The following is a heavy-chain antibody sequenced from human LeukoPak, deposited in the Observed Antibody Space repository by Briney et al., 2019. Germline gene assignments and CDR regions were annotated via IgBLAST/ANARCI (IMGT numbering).Heavy chain of an antibody. CDR2: VYDSGST. V-gene: IGHV4-39*01. CDR3: GRHGGAAAGLDY. J-gene: IGHJ4*02. Sequence: SETLSLTCTVSGGSISGSGYYWGWIRQPPGKGLEWIGSVYDSGSTYYNPSLKSRVTIHVDTSKNQFSLRLSSVTAADTAEYYCGRHGGAAAGLDYCGQGILVTVSS. CDR1: GGSISGSGYY. D-gene: IGHD6-13*01.